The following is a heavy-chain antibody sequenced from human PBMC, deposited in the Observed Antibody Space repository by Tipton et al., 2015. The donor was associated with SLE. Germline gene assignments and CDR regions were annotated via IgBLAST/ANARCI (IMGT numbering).Heavy chain of an antibody. Sequence: TLSLTCNVYGGSISIGGYFWSWVRQPVGKGLEGIGSNYANGDTNYNLSLKSRVTMSVDMSKNQFSLNLNSVTAADTALYYCAMGTYHYDGSGSRMRNYFDSWGRGTLVTVSS. V-gene: IGHV4-61*02. CDR1: GGSISIGGYF. J-gene: IGHJ4*02. CDR2: NYANGDT. D-gene: IGHD3-22*01. CDR3: AMGTYHYDGSGSRMRNYFDS.